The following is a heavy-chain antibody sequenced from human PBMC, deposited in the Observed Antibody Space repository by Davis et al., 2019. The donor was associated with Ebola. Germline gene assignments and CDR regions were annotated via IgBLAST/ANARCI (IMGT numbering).Heavy chain of an antibody. CDR1: GYTFTSYG. Sequence: AASVKVSCKASGYTFTSYGISWVRQAPGQGLEWMGWISAYKGNTNYAQKLPGRVTMTTDTSTSTVYMELRSLRSDDTAVYYCARDRDSSGTFDYWGQGTLVTVSS. CDR3: ARDRDSSGTFDY. CDR2: ISAYKGNT. V-gene: IGHV1-18*01. D-gene: IGHD3-22*01. J-gene: IGHJ4*02.